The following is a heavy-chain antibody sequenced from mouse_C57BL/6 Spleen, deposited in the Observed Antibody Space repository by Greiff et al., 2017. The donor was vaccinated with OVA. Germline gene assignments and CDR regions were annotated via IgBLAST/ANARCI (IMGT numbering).Heavy chain of an antibody. V-gene: IGHV1-81*01. J-gene: IGHJ2*01. Sequence: VQLQQSGAELARPGASVKLSCKASGYTFTSYGISWVKQRTGQGLEWIGEIYPRSGNTYYNEKFKGKATLTADKSSSTAYMELRSLTSEDSAVYFCARRDITTVVATPDYWGQGTTLTVSS. CDR3: ARRDITTVVATPDY. CDR1: GYTFTSYG. CDR2: IYPRSGNT. D-gene: IGHD1-1*01.